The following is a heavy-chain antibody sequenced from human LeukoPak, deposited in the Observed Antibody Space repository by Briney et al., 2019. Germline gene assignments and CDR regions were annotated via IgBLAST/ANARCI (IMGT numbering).Heavy chain of an antibody. Sequence: SETLSLTCGVSGYSISSGDYWGWIRQPPGKGLEWIGSVYYSGSTHYNPSLKSRVTISVDTSRNQFSLKLSSVTAADTAVYYCARNSTVTSPNTGYFGYWGQGTLATVSS. J-gene: IGHJ4*02. V-gene: IGHV4-38-2*01. CDR1: GYSISSGDY. CDR2: VYYSGST. CDR3: ARNSTVTSPNTGYFGY. D-gene: IGHD4-17*01.